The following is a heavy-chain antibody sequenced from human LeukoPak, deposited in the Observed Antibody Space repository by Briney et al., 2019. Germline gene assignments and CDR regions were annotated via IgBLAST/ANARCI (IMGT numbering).Heavy chain of an antibody. J-gene: IGHJ3*02. Sequence: ASVKVSCKASGYTFTSYGISWVRQAPGQGLEWMGWISAYNGNTNYAQKFQGRVTMTTDTSTSTAYMELRSLRSDDTPVYYCARAPVYYYDSSAFDIWGQGTMVTVSS. CDR1: GYTFTSYG. D-gene: IGHD3-22*01. V-gene: IGHV1-18*01. CDR3: ARAPVYYYDSSAFDI. CDR2: ISAYNGNT.